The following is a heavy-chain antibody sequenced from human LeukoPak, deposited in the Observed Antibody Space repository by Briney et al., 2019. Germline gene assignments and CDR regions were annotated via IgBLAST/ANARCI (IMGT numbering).Heavy chain of an antibody. CDR1: GGSISSSSYY. V-gene: IGHV4-39*01. J-gene: IGHJ4*02. CDR2: IYYSGST. CDR3: ARQMPYYYGSGSYCFDY. Sequence: SETLSLTCTVSGGSISSSSYYWGWIRQPPGKGLEWIGSIYYSGSTYYNSSLKSRVTISVDTSKNQFSLKLSSVTAADTAVYYCARQMPYYYGSGSYCFDYWGQGTLVTVSS. D-gene: IGHD3-10*01.